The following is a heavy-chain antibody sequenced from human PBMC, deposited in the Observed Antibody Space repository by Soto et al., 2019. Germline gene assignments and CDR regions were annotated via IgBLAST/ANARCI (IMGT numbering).Heavy chain of an antibody. CDR3: ARSLTTLTTLIDY. CDR2: IESSGST. J-gene: IGHJ4*02. D-gene: IGHD4-17*01. Sequence: TLSLTCTVSGASISSGVYYWTWIRQHPGKGLEWIGYIESSGSTFFSPSLKSRVAISVDPSKSHFSLNLNSVTAADTAVYYGARSLTTLTTLIDYWGQGTLVTVSS. V-gene: IGHV4-31*03. CDR1: GASISSGVYY.